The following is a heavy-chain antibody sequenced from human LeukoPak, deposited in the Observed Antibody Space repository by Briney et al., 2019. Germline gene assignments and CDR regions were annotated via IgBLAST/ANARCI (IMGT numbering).Heavy chain of an antibody. CDR1: GFTFSSYG. Sequence: GGSLRLSCAASGFTFSSYGMNWVRQAPGKGLEWVSYISSSGSTIYYADSVKGRFTISRDNAENSLYLQMNSLRAEDTAVYYCARQTVAGTFFDYWGQGTLVTVSS. D-gene: IGHD6-19*01. CDR3: ARQTVAGTFFDY. CDR2: ISSSGSTI. J-gene: IGHJ4*02. V-gene: IGHV3-48*04.